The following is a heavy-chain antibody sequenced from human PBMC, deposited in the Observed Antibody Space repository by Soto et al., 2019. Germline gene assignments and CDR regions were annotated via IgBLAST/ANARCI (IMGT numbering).Heavy chain of an antibody. CDR2: INPSGGST. CDR3: ARHSYGQGFSDY. Sequence: ASVKVSCKASGYTFTSYYMHWVRQAPGQGLEWMGIINPSGGSTSYAQKFQGRVTMTRDTSTSTVYMELSSLRSEDTAVYYYARHSYGQGFSDYWGQGTLVTVSS. CDR1: GYTFTSYY. J-gene: IGHJ4*02. V-gene: IGHV1-46*01. D-gene: IGHD5-18*01.